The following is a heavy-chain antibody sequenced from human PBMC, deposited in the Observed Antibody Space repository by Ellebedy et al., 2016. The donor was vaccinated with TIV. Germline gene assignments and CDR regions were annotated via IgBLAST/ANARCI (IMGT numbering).Heavy chain of an antibody. V-gene: IGHV3-20*04. CDR2: INWNGGST. CDR3: ARLGHRSSWFDY. J-gene: IGHJ4*02. D-gene: IGHD6-13*01. Sequence: GESLKISCAASGFTFDDYGMSWVRQAPGKGLEWVSGINWNGGSTGYADSVTGRFTISRDNAKNSLYLQMNSLRADDTAVYYCARLGHRSSWFDYWGQGALVTVSS. CDR1: GFTFDDYG.